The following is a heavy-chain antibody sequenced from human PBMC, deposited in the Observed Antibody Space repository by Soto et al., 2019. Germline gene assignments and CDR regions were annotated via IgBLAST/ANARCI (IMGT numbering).Heavy chain of an antibody. J-gene: IGHJ6*02. CDR2: IIPIFGTA. D-gene: IGHD3-3*01. CDR3: AKKGDFWSGRYYYYYYGMDV. V-gene: IGHV1-69*01. Sequence: QVQLVQSGAEVKKPGSSVKVSCKASGGTFSSYAISWVRQAPGQGLEWMGGIIPIFGTANYAQKFQGRVTITADESTRTAYMELSSLRSEDTAVYYCAKKGDFWSGRYYYYYYGMDVWGQGTTVTVSS. CDR1: GGTFSSYA.